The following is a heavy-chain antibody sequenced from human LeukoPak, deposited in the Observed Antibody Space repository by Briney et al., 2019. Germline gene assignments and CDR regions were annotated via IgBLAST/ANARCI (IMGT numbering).Heavy chain of an antibody. CDR1: GFTFSDYY. J-gene: IGHJ5*02. CDR2: ISSSGSTI. Sequence: GGSLRLSCAASGFTFSDYYMSWIRQAPGKGLEWVSYISSSGSTIYYADSVKGRFTISRDNAKNSRYLQMNSLRAEDTAVYYCARDVDGVVPAAPLNWFDPWGQGTLVTVSS. V-gene: IGHV3-11*04. CDR3: ARDVDGVVPAAPLNWFDP. D-gene: IGHD2-2*01.